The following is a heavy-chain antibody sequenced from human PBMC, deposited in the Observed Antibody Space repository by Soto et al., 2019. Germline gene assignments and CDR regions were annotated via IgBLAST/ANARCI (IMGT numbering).Heavy chain of an antibody. CDR1: GASISSRDYY. Sequence: SETLSLTCTVSGASISSRDYYWGWIRQTPGKGLEWIGNIDYNGVTYYNPSLKSRVTVSKDTSKNQFSLKVASVTAADTAIYYCGRVMIGTSRHTDSDYWGQGTQVTVSS. CDR2: IDYNGVT. D-gene: IGHD2-8*01. CDR3: GRVMIGTSRHTDSDY. V-gene: IGHV4-39*01. J-gene: IGHJ4*02.